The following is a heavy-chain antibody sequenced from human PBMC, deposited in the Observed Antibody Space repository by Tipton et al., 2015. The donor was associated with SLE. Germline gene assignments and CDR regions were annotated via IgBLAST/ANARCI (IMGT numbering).Heavy chain of an antibody. CDR3: APGPYGELGIGAY. D-gene: IGHD7-27*01. CDR2: IYSGGSST. J-gene: IGHJ4*02. CDR1: GFTVSTNY. V-gene: IGHV3-23*03. Sequence: SLRLSCAASGFTVSTNYMSWVRQAPGKGLEWVSVIYSGGSSTYYADSVKGRFTISRDNSKNTLYLQMNSLRAEDTAVYYCAPGPYGELGIGAYWGQGTLVTVSS.